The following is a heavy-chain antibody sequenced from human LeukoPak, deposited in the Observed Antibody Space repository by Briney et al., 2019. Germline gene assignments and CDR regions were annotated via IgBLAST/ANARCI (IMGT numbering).Heavy chain of an antibody. CDR2: ISSSSSTI. D-gene: IGHD4-11*01. CDR3: ARDPTSPLQYDY. CDR1: GFTFSDYY. Sequence: GGSLRLSCAASGFTFSDYYMSWIRQAPGKGLEWVSYISSSSSTIYYADSVQGRFTISRDNAKNSLYLQMNRLRAEDPAVYYCARDPTSPLQYDYWGQGTLVTVSS. V-gene: IGHV3-11*04. J-gene: IGHJ4*02.